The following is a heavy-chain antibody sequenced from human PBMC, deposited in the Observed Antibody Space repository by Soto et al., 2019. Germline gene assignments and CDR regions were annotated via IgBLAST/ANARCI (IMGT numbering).Heavy chain of an antibody. V-gene: IGHV3-23*01. J-gene: IGHJ4*02. CDR3: AKDRDYPRDYFHY. CDR2: VSPNGQGI. Sequence: EVQLLESGGGVVQPGGALRLSCAASGFTLGRYGMSWVRQAPGKRLEWVSAVSPNGQGIYYADSVRGRFTISRAFSKNTVFLHMDSLRAEDTAVYYCAKDRDYPRDYFHYWGQGTLVTVSS. D-gene: IGHD3-10*01. CDR1: GFTLGRYG.